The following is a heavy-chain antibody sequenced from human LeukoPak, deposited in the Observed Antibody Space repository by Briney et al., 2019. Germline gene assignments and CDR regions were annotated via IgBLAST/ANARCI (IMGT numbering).Heavy chain of an antibody. CDR1: GFTFSSYG. V-gene: IGHV3-30*03. D-gene: IGHD4-17*01. J-gene: IGHJ4*02. CDR2: ISYDGSNK. CDR3: AREDTEDYGDSGGLDY. Sequence: GGSLRLSCAASGFTFSSYGMHWVRQAPGKGLEWVAVISYDGSNKYYADSVKGRFTISRDNSKNTLYLQMNSLRAEDTAVFYCAREDTEDYGDSGGLDYWGQGTLVTVSS.